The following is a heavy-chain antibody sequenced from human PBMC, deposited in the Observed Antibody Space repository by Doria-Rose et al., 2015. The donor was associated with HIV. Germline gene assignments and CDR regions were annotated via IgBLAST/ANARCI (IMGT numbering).Heavy chain of an antibody. CDR3: ARIKSSRWYHKYYFDF. D-gene: IGHD6-13*01. CDR1: GGSLSSPGMG. Sequence: QVTLKESGPVLVKPTETLTLTCTVSGGSLSSPGMGVSWIRQPPGKALEWLANIFADDDRSYKTSRKSRLTISRCTSKCQVVITMTDMDPVDTATYYCARIKSSRWYHKYYFDFWGQGTLVIVSA. J-gene: IGHJ4*02. V-gene: IGHV2-26*01. CDR2: IFADDDR.